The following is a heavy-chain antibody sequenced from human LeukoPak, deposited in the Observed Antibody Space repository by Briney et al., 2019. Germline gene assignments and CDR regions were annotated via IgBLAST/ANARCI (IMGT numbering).Heavy chain of an antibody. CDR3: AREQGYYDSSGYYDGGFDY. D-gene: IGHD3-22*01. CDR2: ISYDGSNK. CDR1: GFTFSTYA. V-gene: IGHV3-30*04. Sequence: GGSLRLSCAASGFTFSTYAMHWVRQAPGKGLEWVAVISYDGSNKYYADSVKGRFTISRDNSKNTLYLQMNSLRAEDTAVYYCAREQGYYDSSGYYDGGFDYWGQGTLVTVSS. J-gene: IGHJ4*02.